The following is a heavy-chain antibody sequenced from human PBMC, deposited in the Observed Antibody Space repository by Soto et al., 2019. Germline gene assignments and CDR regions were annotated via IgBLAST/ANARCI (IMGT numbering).Heavy chain of an antibody. Sequence: PGGSLRLSCAAAGFTFSSNDMNWVRQAPGKGLEYVSAIVRNGGSTYYADSVKGRFTISRGNSKNTLYLQMSSLRAEDTAVYYCVKEGYYYDSSGYYYGWFDPWGQGTLVTVSS. CDR1: GFTFSSND. CDR2: IVRNGGST. J-gene: IGHJ5*02. V-gene: IGHV3-64D*06. CDR3: VKEGYYYDSSGYYYGWFDP. D-gene: IGHD3-22*01.